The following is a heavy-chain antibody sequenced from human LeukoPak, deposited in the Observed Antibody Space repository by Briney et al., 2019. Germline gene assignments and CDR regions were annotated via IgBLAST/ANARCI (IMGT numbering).Heavy chain of an antibody. CDR3: ARRPYSSSSY. Sequence: PGGSLRLSCAAPGFTFSSYEMNWVRQAPGKGLEWVSYISSSGSTIYYADSVKGRFTISRDNAKNSLYLQMNSLRAEDTAVYYCARRPYSSSSYWGQGTLVTVSS. CDR2: ISSSGSTI. CDR1: GFTFSSYE. V-gene: IGHV3-48*03. D-gene: IGHD6-6*01. J-gene: IGHJ4*02.